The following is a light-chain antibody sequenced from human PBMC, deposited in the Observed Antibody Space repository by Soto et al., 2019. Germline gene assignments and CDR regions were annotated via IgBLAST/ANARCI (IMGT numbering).Light chain of an antibody. CDR2: AAS. Sequence: IRMYHSPSAVSAYVGDRVTITCRASQGISNYLAWYQQKPGKVPKLLIYAASTLQSGVPSRFSGSGSGTDFTLTISSLQPEDFATYYCQQSDSTPHTFGQGTKVDIK. CDR1: QGISNY. CDR3: QQSDSTPHT. V-gene: IGKV1-27*01. J-gene: IGKJ1*01.